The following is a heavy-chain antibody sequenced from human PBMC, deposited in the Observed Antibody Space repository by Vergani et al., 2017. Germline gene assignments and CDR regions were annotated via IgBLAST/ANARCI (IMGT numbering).Heavy chain of an antibody. J-gene: IGHJ6*02. CDR2: IKSTFDRGTT. CDR1: GFSFRNAW. D-gene: IGHD2-21*01. CDR3: ATDPRDCGDGTCYWLRDHHYYGMDV. Sequence: EVQLVESGGGIVKPGGSLRLSCVASGFSFRNAWMNWVRPTPGKGLEWVGRIKSTFDRGTTDYAAAVKGIFTISRDDSKNTMFLQMNGLKTEDIGVYYCATDPRDCGDGTCYWLRDHHYYGMDVWGQGTTVTVSS. V-gene: IGHV3-15*07.